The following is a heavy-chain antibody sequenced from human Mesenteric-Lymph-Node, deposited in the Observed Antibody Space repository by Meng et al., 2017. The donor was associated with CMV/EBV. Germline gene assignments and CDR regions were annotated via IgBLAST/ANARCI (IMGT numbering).Heavy chain of an antibody. CDR3: ARENYDYRDYGVDY. D-gene: IGHD4-17*01. CDR1: GGSISSSSYY. CDR2: IYYSGST. J-gene: IGHJ4*02. V-gene: IGHV4-39*07. Sequence: SETLSLTCTVSGGSISSSSYYWGWIRQPPGKGLEWIGSIYYSGSTYYNPSLKSRVTISVDTSKNQFSLKLSSVTAADTGVYYCARENYDYRDYGVDYWGQGTLVTVSS.